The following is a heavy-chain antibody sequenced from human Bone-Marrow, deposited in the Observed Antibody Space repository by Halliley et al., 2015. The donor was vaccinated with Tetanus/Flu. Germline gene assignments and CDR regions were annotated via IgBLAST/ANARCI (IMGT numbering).Heavy chain of an antibody. CDR2: IYSGGIT. Sequence: WVRTIYSGGITHYADPVKGRITTARDNPKNALHLQMKSLRAEDTAVYYCARDPYLLSGTFETWGQGPLVTVS. J-gene: IGHJ4*02. D-gene: IGHD3-10*01. V-gene: IGHV3-53*01. CDR3: ARDPYLLSGTFET.